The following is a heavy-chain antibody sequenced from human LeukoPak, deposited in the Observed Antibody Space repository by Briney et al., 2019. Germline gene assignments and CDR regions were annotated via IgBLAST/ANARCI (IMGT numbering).Heavy chain of an antibody. Sequence: SETLSLTCTVSGGSISSSSDYWGWIRQPPGKGLEWIGSIYYSGSTYYNPSLKSRVTISVDTSKNQFSLKLSSVTAADTAVYYCARPYYYDFWSGPSDYWGQGTLVTVSS. J-gene: IGHJ4*02. CDR3: ARPYYYDFWSGPSDY. CDR1: GGSISSSSDY. D-gene: IGHD3-3*01. V-gene: IGHV4-39*01. CDR2: IYYSGST.